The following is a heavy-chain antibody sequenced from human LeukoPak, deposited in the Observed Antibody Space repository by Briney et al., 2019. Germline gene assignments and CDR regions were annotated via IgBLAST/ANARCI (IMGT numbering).Heavy chain of an antibody. D-gene: IGHD6-13*01. Sequence: GESLKISCKGSGYSFSNYWIGWVRQMPGKGLEWMGIIYPSDSDVRCSPSFQGQVTISADKSISTAYLQWSSLQASDTAMYYCARQGYNSTWDRYLAYWGQGTQVTVPS. J-gene: IGHJ4*02. CDR3: ARQGYNSTWDRYLAY. CDR1: GYSFSNYW. V-gene: IGHV5-51*01. CDR2: IYPSDSDV.